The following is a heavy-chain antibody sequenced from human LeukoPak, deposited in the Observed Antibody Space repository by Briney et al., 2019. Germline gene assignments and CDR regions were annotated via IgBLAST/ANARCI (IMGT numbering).Heavy chain of an antibody. J-gene: IGHJ4*02. V-gene: IGHV3-30*03. D-gene: IGHD5-18*01. CDR2: ISYDGSNK. CDR1: GFTFSSYG. CDR3: ARDHGYSFGYNGGDY. Sequence: GGSLRLSCAASGFTFSSYGMSWVRQAPGKGLEWVAVISYDGSNKYYAESVKGRFTISRDNSKNTLYLQMNSLRAEDTAMYYCARDHGYSFGYNGGDYWGQGTLVTVSS.